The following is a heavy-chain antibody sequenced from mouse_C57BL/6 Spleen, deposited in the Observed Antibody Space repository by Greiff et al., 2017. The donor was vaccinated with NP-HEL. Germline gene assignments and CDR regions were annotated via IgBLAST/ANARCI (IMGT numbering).Heavy chain of an antibody. J-gene: IGHJ3*01. CDR1: GFTFSDCG. CDR3: ARSRFAY. Sequence: EVKLMESGGGLVKPGGSLKLSCAASGFTFSDCGMHWVRQAPEKGLEWVAYISSGSSTIYYADTVKGRFTISRDSAKNTLFLQMTSLRSEDTAMYYCARSRFAYWGQGTLVTVSA. V-gene: IGHV5-17*01. CDR2: ISSGSSTI.